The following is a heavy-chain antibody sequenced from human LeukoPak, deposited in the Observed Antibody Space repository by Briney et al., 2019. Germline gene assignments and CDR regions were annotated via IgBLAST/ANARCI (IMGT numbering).Heavy chain of an antibody. J-gene: IGHJ4*02. V-gene: IGHV4-59*01. CDR2: VFDSGGT. D-gene: IGHD3-22*01. CDR3: ASSGYYFYFAY. Sequence: SETLSLTCTVSGGSISNYWWSWIRQPPGKGLEWIGYVFDSGGTNYNPSLKSRVTISVDTSKKQFSLKLSSVTAADTAVYYCASSGYYFYFAYWGQGNMVTVSS. CDR1: GGSISNYW.